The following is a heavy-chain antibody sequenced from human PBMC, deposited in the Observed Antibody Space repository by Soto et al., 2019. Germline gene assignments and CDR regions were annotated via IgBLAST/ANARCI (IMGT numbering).Heavy chain of an antibody. V-gene: IGHV3-23*01. Sequence: PGGSLRLSCAASGFTFSSYAMSWVRQAPGKGLEWVSAISGSGGSTYYADYVKGRFTISRDNSKNTLYLHMNSLRAEDTAVYYCAKDRSPYSSSSGFDYWGQGTLVTVSS. CDR2: ISGSGGST. J-gene: IGHJ4*02. CDR1: GFTFSSYA. CDR3: AKDRSPYSSSSGFDY. D-gene: IGHD6-6*01.